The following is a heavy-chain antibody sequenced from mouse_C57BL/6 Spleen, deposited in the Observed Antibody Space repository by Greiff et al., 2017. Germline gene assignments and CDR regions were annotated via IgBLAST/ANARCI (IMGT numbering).Heavy chain of an antibody. J-gene: IGHJ3*01. Sequence: DVKLQESGEGLVKPGGSLKLSCAASGFTFSSYAMSWVRQTPEKRLEWVAYISSGGDYIYYADTVKGRFTISRDNARNTLYLQMSSLKSEDTAMYYCTRDRAGYYGDWFAYWGQGTLVTVSA. V-gene: IGHV5-9-1*02. CDR3: TRDRAGYYGDWFAY. CDR1: GFTFSSYA. CDR2: ISSGGDYI. D-gene: IGHD2-3*01.